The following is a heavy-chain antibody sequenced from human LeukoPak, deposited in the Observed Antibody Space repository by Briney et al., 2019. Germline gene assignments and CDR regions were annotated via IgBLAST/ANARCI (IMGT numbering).Heavy chain of an antibody. J-gene: IGHJ6*03. D-gene: IGHD3-3*01. CDR1: GFTFSSYG. CDR2: IRYDGSNK. CDR3: ARDFGSPRITIFGVVGYMDV. Sequence: PGGSLRLSCAASGFTFSSYGMHWVRQAPGKGLEWVAFIRYDGSNKYYADSVKGRFTISRDNAKNSLYLQMNSLRAEDTAVYYCARDFGSPRITIFGVVGYMDVWGKGTTVTVSS. V-gene: IGHV3-30*02.